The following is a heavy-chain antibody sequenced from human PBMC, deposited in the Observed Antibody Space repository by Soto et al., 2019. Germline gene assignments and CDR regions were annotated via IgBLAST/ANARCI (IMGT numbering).Heavy chain of an antibody. CDR3: ATDSSYYYDSSAYYSNWFDP. CDR1: GGSISGISDY. CDR2: IFYSGST. D-gene: IGHD3-22*01. J-gene: IGHJ5*02. Sequence: PSETLSLTCTVSGGSISGISDYWGWIRQPPGKGLEWIGSIFYSGSTYYNPSLKSRVTLSVDKSKNKFSLKLTSVTAADTSVYYCATDSSYYYDSSAYYSNWFDPWGQGMLVTVSS. V-gene: IGHV4-39*01.